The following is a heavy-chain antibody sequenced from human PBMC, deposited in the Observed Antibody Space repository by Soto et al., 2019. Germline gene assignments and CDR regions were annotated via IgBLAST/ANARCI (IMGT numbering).Heavy chain of an antibody. CDR3: ARSGGDYRPFDY. V-gene: IGHV3-48*03. CDR1: GFSFSNSE. J-gene: IGHJ4*02. Sequence: GGSLRLSCAASGFSFSNSEMNWIRQAPGKGLEWVSHMTGSGSAIYYADSVKGRFTISRDNAKNSLYLQLNSLRAEDTAIYYCARSGGDYRPFDYWGQGTLVTVSS. CDR2: MTGSGSAI. D-gene: IGHD2-21*01.